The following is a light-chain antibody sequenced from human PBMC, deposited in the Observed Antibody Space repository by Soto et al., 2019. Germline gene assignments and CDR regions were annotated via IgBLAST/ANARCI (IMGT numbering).Light chain of an antibody. CDR2: GAS. CDR1: QSVSSN. J-gene: IGKJ5*01. Sequence: EIVMTQSPATLSVSPGERATLSCRASQSVSSNLAWYQQKPGQAPRLLIYGASTRATGIPARFSGRGSGTDFTLTISSLEPEDFAVYYCQQRSNWPPITFGQGTRLEI. V-gene: IGKV3-15*01. CDR3: QQRSNWPPIT.